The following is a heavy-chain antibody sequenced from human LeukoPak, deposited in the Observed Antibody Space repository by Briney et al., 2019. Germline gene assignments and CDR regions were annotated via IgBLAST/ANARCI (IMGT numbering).Heavy chain of an antibody. Sequence: SETLSLTCAVYGGSFSGYYWSWIRQPPGKGLEWIGEINHSGSTNYNPSLKSRVTISVDTSKNQFSLKLSSVTAADTAVYYCARGRAYYDFWSGNYYYYYMDVWGKGTTVTVSS. CDR1: GGSFSGYY. D-gene: IGHD3-3*01. CDR3: ARGRAYYDFWSGNYYYYYMDV. J-gene: IGHJ6*03. V-gene: IGHV4-34*01. CDR2: INHSGST.